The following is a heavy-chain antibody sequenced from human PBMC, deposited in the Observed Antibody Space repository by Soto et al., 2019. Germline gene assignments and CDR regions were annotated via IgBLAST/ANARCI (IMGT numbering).Heavy chain of an antibody. Sequence: QVQLVESGGGVVQPARSLRLSCVASGFTLSGHGMHWVRQAPGKGLEWVAGITYDGSEIHYSDSVKGRFTISRDTSKNMVYLHMTSLKTEDTAMYYCAREQGYGYYRVADYWGQGTLVTVSS. J-gene: IGHJ4*02. V-gene: IGHV3-30*03. D-gene: IGHD1-26*01. CDR3: AREQGYGYYRVADY. CDR2: ITYDGSEI. CDR1: GFTLSGHG.